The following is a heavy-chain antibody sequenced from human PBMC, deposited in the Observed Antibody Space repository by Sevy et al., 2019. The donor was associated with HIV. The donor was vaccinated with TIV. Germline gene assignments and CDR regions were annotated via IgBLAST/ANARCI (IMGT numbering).Heavy chain of an antibody. CDR3: ATSSIMITFGGVIVIRGHDAFDI. Sequence: ASVKVSCKVSGYTLTELSMHWVRQAPGKGLEWMGGFDPEDGETIYAQKFQGRVTMTEDTSTDTAYMELSSLRSEDTAVYYCATSSIMITFGGVIVIRGHDAFDIWGQGTMVTVSS. CDR1: GYTLTELS. V-gene: IGHV1-24*01. J-gene: IGHJ3*02. CDR2: FDPEDGET. D-gene: IGHD3-16*02.